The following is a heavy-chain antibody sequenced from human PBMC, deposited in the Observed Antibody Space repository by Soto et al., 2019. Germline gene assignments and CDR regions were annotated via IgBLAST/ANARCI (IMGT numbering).Heavy chain of an antibody. CDR3: ARTEYSSSPGNY. CDR1: GGSISSYY. J-gene: IGHJ4*02. Sequence: QVQLQESGPGLVKPSETLSLTCTVSGGSISSYYWSWIRQPPGKGLEWIGYIYYSGSTNYNPSLKSRVTISVDTSKNQFSLKLSSVTAADTAVYYCARTEYSSSPGNYWGQGTLVTVSS. CDR2: IYYSGST. D-gene: IGHD6-6*01. V-gene: IGHV4-59*01.